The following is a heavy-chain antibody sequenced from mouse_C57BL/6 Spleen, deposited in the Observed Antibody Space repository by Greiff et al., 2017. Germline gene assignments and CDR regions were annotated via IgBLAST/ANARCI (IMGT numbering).Heavy chain of an antibody. CDR2: ISSGSSTI. D-gene: IGHD1-1*01. CDR3: AKNYYGRGPWFAY. CDR1: GFTFSDYG. V-gene: IGHV5-17*01. J-gene: IGHJ3*01. Sequence: EVKLQESGGGLVKPGGSLKLSCAASGFTFSDYGMHWVRQAPEKGLEWVAYISSGSSTIYYADTVKGRFTISRDNAKNTLFLQMTSLRSEDTAMYYCAKNYYGRGPWFAYWGQGTLVTVSA.